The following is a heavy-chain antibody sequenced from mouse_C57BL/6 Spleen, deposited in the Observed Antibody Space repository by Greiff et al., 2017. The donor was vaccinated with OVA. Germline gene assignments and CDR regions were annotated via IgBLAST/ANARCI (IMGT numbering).Heavy chain of an antibody. V-gene: IGHV1-50*01. CDR2: IDPSDSYT. J-gene: IGHJ2*01. D-gene: IGHD1-1*01. CDR1: GYTFTSYW. Sequence: QVQLQQPGAELVKPGASVKLSCKASGYTFTSYWMQWVKQRPGQGLEWIGEIDPSDSYTNYNQQFKGKATLTVDTSSSTAYMQLSSLTSEDSAVYYCARRYRDYGSSYGFDYWGQGTTLTVSS. CDR3: ARRYRDYGSSYGFDY.